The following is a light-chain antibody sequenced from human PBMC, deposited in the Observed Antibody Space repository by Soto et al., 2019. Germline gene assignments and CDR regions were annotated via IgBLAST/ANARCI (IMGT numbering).Light chain of an antibody. CDR2: EAS. V-gene: IGKV3-11*01. Sequence: IVLTHSPAALSLSPGERATLSCRASQSVSSYLAWYQQKPGQAPRLLIYEASNRATGIPARFSGSGSGTDFTLTISSLEPEDFAVYYCQQRSNWPPLTFGGGTKVDI. CDR3: QQRSNWPPLT. CDR1: QSVSSY. J-gene: IGKJ4*01.